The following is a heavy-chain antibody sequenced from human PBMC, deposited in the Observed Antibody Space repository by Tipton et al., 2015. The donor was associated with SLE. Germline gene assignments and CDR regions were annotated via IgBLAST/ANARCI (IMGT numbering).Heavy chain of an antibody. Sequence: SLRLSCATSGFTFSSYALRWVRRAPGKGLEWVSAISGGGGSTYYADFVKGRFSISIDKSKKTLFPQMNSLRVDDTATYYCAKFEKTTDFYLDSWGQGTLVSVSS. CDR1: GFTFSSYA. CDR2: ISGGGGST. J-gene: IGHJ4*02. D-gene: IGHD1/OR15-1a*01. V-gene: IGHV3-23*01. CDR3: AKFEKTTDFYLDS.